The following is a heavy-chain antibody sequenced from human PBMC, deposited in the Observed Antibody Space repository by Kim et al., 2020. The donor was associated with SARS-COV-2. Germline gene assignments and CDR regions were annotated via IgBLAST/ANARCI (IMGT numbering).Heavy chain of an antibody. CDR3: ARLERPGYGSGMFYFDC. Sequence: SETLSLTCTVSGGSISSSSYYWGWIRQPPGKGLEWIGSIYYSGNTYYNPSLKSRVTISVDTSKNQFSLKLSSVTAADTAVYYCARLERPGYGSGMFYFDCWGQGTLVTVSS. D-gene: IGHD3-10*01. V-gene: IGHV4-39*01. CDR1: GGSISSSSYY. J-gene: IGHJ4*02. CDR2: IYYSGNT.